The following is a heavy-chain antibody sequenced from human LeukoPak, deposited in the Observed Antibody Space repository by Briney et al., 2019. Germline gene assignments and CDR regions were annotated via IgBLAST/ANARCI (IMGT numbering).Heavy chain of an antibody. Sequence: SVRLSCKASGYTFTNYGITWVRQAPAQGLEWMGWISANSGNTIYAQRLQGRVTMTTDTSTSTAYMDLRSLRSDDTAVYYCARAARIALAATSWFDPWGKGTVVTVSS. D-gene: IGHD6-19*01. CDR3: ARAARIALAATSWFDP. V-gene: IGHV1-18*01. J-gene: IGHJ5*02. CDR2: ISANSGNT. CDR1: GYTFTNYG.